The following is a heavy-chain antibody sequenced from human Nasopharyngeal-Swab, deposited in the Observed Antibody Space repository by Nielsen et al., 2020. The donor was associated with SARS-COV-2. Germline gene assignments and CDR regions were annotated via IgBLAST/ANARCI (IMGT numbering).Heavy chain of an antibody. Sequence: WIRQPPGKGLEWIGSIYYSGSTYYNPSLKSRVTISVDTSKNQFSLKLSSVTAADTAVYYCARGEPYYDSSGYYLGMYAFDIWGQGTMVTVSS. CDR3: ARGEPYYDSSGYYLGMYAFDI. V-gene: IGHV4-39*07. CDR2: IYYSGST. D-gene: IGHD3-22*01. J-gene: IGHJ3*02.